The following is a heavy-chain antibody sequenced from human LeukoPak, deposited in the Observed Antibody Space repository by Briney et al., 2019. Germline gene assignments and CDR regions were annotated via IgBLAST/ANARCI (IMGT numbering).Heavy chain of an antibody. CDR3: ARLREEKWELLGGNWYFDL. CDR2: IYYSGST. CDR1: GGSISSSSYY. J-gene: IGHJ2*01. Sequence: PSETLSLTCTVSGGSISSSSYYWGWIRQPPGKGLEWIGSIYYSGSTYYNPSLKSRVTISVDTSKNQFSLKLSSVTAADTAVYYCARLREEKWELLGGNWYFDLWGRGTLVTVSS. V-gene: IGHV4-39*01. D-gene: IGHD1-26*01.